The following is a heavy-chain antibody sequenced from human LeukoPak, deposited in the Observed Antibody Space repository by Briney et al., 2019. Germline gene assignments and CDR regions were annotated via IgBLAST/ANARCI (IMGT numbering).Heavy chain of an antibody. CDR3: AKVGAYGDYARHDY. CDR1: GYSISSGSY. J-gene: IGHJ4*02. D-gene: IGHD4-17*01. CDR2: MFHSGDT. V-gene: IGHV4-38-2*01. Sequence: SETLSLTCAVSGYSISSGSYWGWIRQPPGKGLEWIGNMFHSGDTYHNPSLKSRVTISADTSKNQFSLKLTSVTAADTAVYYCAKVGAYGDYARHDYWGQGTLVTVPS.